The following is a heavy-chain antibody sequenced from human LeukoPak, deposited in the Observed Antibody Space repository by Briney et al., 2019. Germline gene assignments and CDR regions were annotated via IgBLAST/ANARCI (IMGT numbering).Heavy chain of an antibody. V-gene: IGHV1-69*13. D-gene: IGHD2-2*01. CDR2: IIPIFGTA. CDR3: ARSPRIVVVPAAITD. CDR1: GGTFSSYA. Sequence: ASVKVSCKASGGTFSSYAISWVRQAPGQGLEWMGGIIPIFGTANYAQKFQGRVTITADESTSTAYMELSSLRSEDTAVYYCARSPRIVVVPAAITDWGQGTLVTVSS. J-gene: IGHJ4*02.